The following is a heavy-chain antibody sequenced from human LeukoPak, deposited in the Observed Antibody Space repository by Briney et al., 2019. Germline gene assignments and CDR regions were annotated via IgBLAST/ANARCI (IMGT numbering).Heavy chain of an antibody. CDR3: TRDCSGASCYEEMDY. J-gene: IGHJ4*02. CDR2: IRSKAFGATT. D-gene: IGHD2-15*01. V-gene: IGHV3-49*04. CDR1: GFTFGDYA. Sequence: PGRSLRLSCKPSGFTFGDYAMSWVRQAPGKGLEGVGFIRSKAFGATTDYAASVKGRFNVTRDESKSIAYLQMNSLKTEDTAVYYCTRDCSGASCYEEMDYWGQGTLVTVSS.